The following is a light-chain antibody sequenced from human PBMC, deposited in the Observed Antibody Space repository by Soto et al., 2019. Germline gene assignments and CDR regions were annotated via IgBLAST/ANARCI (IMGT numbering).Light chain of an antibody. CDR1: QSINSY. J-gene: IGKJ5*01. Sequence: IQMTQSPSSLSASVGDRVTITCRASQSINSYLTWYQQKPRKAPKLLIYAASSLQSGVPSRFSGSGSGTDFTLTISSLQPEDFATYYCQQSYSTPITFGQGTRLEIK. V-gene: IGKV1-39*01. CDR2: AAS. CDR3: QQSYSTPIT.